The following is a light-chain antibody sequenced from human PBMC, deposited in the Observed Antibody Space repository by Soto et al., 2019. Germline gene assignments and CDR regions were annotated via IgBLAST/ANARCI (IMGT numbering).Light chain of an antibody. CDR1: QSLLHIYGYNY. J-gene: IGKJ4*01. CDR2: LAS. CDR3: IQTLQTPLT. Sequence: DIVVTQSPLSLQVNPGDPASISCRSSQSLLHIYGYNYLDWYLQKKGQSPQVXIYLASNRASGVPDRFSGSGSGTDFKLKISRVEAEDFGVYYCIQTLQTPLTFGGGTKVDI. V-gene: IGKV2-28*01.